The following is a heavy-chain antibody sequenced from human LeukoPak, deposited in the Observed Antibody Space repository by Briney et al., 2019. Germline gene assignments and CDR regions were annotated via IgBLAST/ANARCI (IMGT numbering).Heavy chain of an antibody. V-gene: IGHV3-74*01. CDR1: GFTFSDYW. J-gene: IGHJ4*02. D-gene: IGHD4-17*01. CDR2: INGDGSHI. CDR3: ARDLRPSDH. Sequence: GGSLRLSCVASGFTFSDYWIHWVRPAPGKGLVWVSGINGDGSHINYADSVKGRFTVSRDNAKNTVHLQVNSLRAEDTAVYYCARDLRPSDHWGQGTLVTVSS.